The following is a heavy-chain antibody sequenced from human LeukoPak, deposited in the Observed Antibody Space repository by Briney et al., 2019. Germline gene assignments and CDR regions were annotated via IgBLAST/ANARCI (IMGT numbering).Heavy chain of an antibody. CDR3: ARGLLRFLAGYMDV. CDR2: MNPNSGNT. CDR1: GYTFTSYD. D-gene: IGHD3-3*01. V-gene: IGHV1-8*01. J-gene: IGHJ6*03. Sequence: ASVKVSCKASGYTFTSYDINWVRQATGQGLEWMGWMNPNSGNTGYAQKFRGRVTMTRNTSISTAYMELSSLRSEDTAVYYCARGLLRFLAGYMDVWGKGTTVTVSS.